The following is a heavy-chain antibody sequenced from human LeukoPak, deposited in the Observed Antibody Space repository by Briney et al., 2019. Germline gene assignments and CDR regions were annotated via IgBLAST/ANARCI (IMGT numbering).Heavy chain of an antibody. D-gene: IGHD3-3*01. CDR1: GGSFSGYY. J-gene: IGHJ6*02. Sequence: SETLSLTCAVYGGSFSGYYWSWIRQPPGKGLEWIGEINHRGSTNYNPSLKSRVTISVDTSKSQFSLKLSSVTAADTAVYYCARTTPYYDFWSGYYTDYYYGMDVWGQGTTVTVSS. V-gene: IGHV4-34*01. CDR3: ARTTPYYDFWSGYYTDYYYGMDV. CDR2: INHRGST.